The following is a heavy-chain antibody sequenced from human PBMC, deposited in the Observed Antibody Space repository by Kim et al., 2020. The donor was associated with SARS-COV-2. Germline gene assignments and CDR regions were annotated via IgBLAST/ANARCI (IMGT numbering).Heavy chain of an antibody. CDR1: GGSISGYF. Sequence: SETLSLTCTVSGGSISGYFWSWIRQPPGRGLEWIGYIYYSGSTNYNPSLKSRVTISVDTSKNQFSLKLSSVTAADTAVYYCARDRIRYCSTSCSPYFDY. D-gene: IGHD2-2*01. V-gene: IGHV4-59*01. CDR3: ARDRIRYCSTSCSPYFDY. J-gene: IGHJ4*01. CDR2: IYYSGST.